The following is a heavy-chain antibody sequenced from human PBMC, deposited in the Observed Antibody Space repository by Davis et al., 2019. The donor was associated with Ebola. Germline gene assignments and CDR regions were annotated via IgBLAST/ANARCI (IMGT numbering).Heavy chain of an antibody. Sequence: ASVKVSCKTSGYTFTSYGISWVRQAPGQGLEWMGWISTYNGDTNYAQKVQGRVTMTTDTSTRTAYMELRSLRSDDTAVYYCARASGGCSGGSCYSGYFDYWGQGSLVTVSS. V-gene: IGHV1-18*04. CDR3: ARASGGCSGGSCYSGYFDY. D-gene: IGHD2-15*01. CDR1: GYTFTSYG. CDR2: ISTYNGDT. J-gene: IGHJ4*02.